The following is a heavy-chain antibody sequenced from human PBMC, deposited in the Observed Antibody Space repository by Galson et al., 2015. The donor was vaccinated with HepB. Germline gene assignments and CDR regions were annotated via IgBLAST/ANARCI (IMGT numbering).Heavy chain of an antibody. CDR2: ISNDGTDK. CDR3: ANEGRLLPTDY. Sequence: SLRLSCAASRFAFGDYPMHWVRQAPGKGLEWLAVISNDGTDKYYADSVKGRFTISSDNSKNTLYLQMHSLRVKDTALYYCANEGRLLPTDYWGQGTLVTVSS. CDR1: RFAFGDYP. D-gene: IGHD1-26*01. J-gene: IGHJ4*02. V-gene: IGHV3-30-3*02.